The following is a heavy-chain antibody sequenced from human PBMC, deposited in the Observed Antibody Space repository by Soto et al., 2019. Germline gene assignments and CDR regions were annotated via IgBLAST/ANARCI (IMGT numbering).Heavy chain of an antibody. CDR2: IIPIFGTA. CDR1: GGTFSSYA. V-gene: IGHV1-69*13. J-gene: IGHJ6*02. CDR3: ATYYDFWSGYRGDYYYYGMDV. Sequence: ASVKVSCKASGGTFSSYAISWVRQAPGQGLEWMGGIIPIFGTANYAQKFQGRVTITADESTSTAYMELSSLRSEDTAVYYCATYYDFWSGYRGDYYYYGMDVWGQGTTVTVSS. D-gene: IGHD3-3*01.